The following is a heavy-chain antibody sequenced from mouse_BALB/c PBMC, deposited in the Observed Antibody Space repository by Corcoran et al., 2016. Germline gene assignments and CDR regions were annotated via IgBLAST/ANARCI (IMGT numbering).Heavy chain of an antibody. CDR2: INTYTGEP. Sequence: QIQLVQSGPELKKPGETVKISCKASGYTFTNYGMNWVEQAPGKGFKGMGWINTYTGEPTYADDFKGRFAFSLETSASTAYLQINNLKNEDTATYFCAREPRALDYWGQGTSVTVSS. CDR3: AREPRALDY. J-gene: IGHJ4*01. CDR1: GYTFTNYG. V-gene: IGHV9-3-1*01.